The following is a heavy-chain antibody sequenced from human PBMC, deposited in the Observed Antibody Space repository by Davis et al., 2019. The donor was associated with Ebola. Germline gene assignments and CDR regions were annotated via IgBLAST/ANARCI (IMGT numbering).Heavy chain of an antibody. CDR1: GGSISSSSYY. CDR3: ARLRGSGWFAFDV. D-gene: IGHD6-19*01. Sequence: MPSETLSLTCTVSGGSISSSSYYWGWIRQPPGKGLEWIGYIYYRGGTNYNPSLKNRIGISSDTSLGQFYLQMTSMAATDSGVYYCARLRGSGWFAFDVWGPGITVAVSS. CDR2: IYYRGGT. V-gene: IGHV4-39*01. J-gene: IGHJ3*01.